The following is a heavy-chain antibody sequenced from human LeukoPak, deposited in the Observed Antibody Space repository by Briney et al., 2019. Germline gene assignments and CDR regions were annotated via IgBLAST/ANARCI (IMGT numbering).Heavy chain of an antibody. CDR1: GFTVSSNY. J-gene: IGHJ4*02. D-gene: IGHD3-3*01. Sequence: GGSLRLSCAASGFTVSSNYMSWVRQAPGKGLEWVSVIYSGGSTYYADSVKGRFTISRDNSKNTLYLQMNSLRAEDTAVYYCARSLRFLEWWTFDYWGQGTLVTVSS. CDR2: IYSGGST. V-gene: IGHV3-53*01. CDR3: ARSLRFLEWWTFDY.